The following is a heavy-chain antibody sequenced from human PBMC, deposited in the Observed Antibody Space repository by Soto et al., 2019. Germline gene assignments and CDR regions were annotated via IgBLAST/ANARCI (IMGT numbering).Heavy chain of an antibody. Sequence: EVHLVESGGGVVQPGGSLRLSCAASGFSFSMYSMNWVRQAPGKGLEWVSYISSNSATIYDTDSGRGRFTISRDNAKNSLYLQMNSLRDEDTAVYYCAKGGRIVGATLPDYWGQGTLVTVSS. D-gene: IGHD1-26*01. J-gene: IGHJ4*02. V-gene: IGHV3-48*02. CDR1: GFSFSMYS. CDR2: ISSNSATI. CDR3: AKGGRIVGATLPDY.